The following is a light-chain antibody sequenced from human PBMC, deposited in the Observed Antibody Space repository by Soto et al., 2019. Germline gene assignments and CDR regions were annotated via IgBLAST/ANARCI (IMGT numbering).Light chain of an antibody. CDR1: QNILYSNNNKNY. Sequence: DIVMTQSPDSLAVSLGERATINCKSSQNILYSNNNKNYLAWYQQKPGQPPKLLFYWASARESGVPDRFSGSGSGADFTLTISSLKAEDVAVYYCQQYYSTPLTFGGGTKVEIK. J-gene: IGKJ4*01. CDR3: QQYYSTPLT. CDR2: WAS. V-gene: IGKV4-1*01.